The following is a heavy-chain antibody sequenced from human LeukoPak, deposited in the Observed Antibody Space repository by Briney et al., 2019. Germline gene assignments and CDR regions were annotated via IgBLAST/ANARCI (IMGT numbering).Heavy chain of an antibody. CDR3: ARAAQITIFGVVPPGY. J-gene: IGHJ4*02. Sequence: GASVKVSCKASGYTFTSYYMHWVRQAPGQGLEWMGIINPSGGSTSYAQKFQGRVTMTRDMSTSTVYMELSSLRSEDTAVYYCARAAQITIFGVVPPGYWGQGTLVTVSS. V-gene: IGHV1-46*01. CDR2: INPSGGST. CDR1: GYTFTSYY. D-gene: IGHD3-3*01.